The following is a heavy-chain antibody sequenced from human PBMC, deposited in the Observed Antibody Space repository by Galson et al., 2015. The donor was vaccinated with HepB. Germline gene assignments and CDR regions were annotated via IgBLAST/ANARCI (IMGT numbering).Heavy chain of an antibody. CDR3: TREFRNVLGH. D-gene: IGHD3-10*02. Sequence: CAISGDSVSNNAAAWNWIRQSPSRGLEWLGRAYYTSNWNNQYAAFVRGRVTLTPDTSKSQVSLQLNSVTPEDTAVYYCTREFRNVLGHWGQGTLVTVSS. J-gene: IGHJ4*02. V-gene: IGHV6-1*01. CDR1: GDSVSNNAAA. CDR2: AYYTSNWNN.